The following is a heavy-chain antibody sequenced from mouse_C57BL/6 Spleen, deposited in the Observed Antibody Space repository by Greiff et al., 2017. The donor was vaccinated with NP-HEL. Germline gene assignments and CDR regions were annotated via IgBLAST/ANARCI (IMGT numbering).Heavy chain of an antibody. D-gene: IGHD1-1*01. J-gene: IGHJ1*03. CDR2: FHPYNDDT. V-gene: IGHV1-47*01. Sequence: VKLMESGAELVKPGASVKMSCKASGYTFTTYPIEWMKQNHGKSLEWIGNFHPYNDDTKYNEKFKGKATLTVEKSSSTVYLELSRLTSDDSAVYYCARNYGSRYWYFDVWGTGTTVTVSS. CDR1: GYTFTTYP. CDR3: ARNYGSRYWYFDV.